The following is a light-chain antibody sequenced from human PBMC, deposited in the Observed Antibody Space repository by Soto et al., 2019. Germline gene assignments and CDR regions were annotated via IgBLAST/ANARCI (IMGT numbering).Light chain of an antibody. CDR2: DDN. CDR3: SSYTAANTYV. J-gene: IGLJ1*01. Sequence: QSAMTQPPSVSAAPGQKVTISCSGSSSNIGGNSVSWYQQLPGTAPKLLIYDDNKRPSGIPDRFSGSKSGTSATLTISGLQAEDEADYYCSSYTAANTYVFGTGTKLTVL. V-gene: IGLV1-51*01. CDR1: SSNIGGNS.